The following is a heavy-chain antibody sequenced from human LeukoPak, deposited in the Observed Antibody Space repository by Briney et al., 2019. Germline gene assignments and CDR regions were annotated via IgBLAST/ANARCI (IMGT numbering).Heavy chain of an antibody. CDR3: ARVPEAGYYFDY. CDR2: ISYDGSNK. CDR1: GFTFSSYA. J-gene: IGHJ4*02. Sequence: GGSLRLSCAASGFTFSSYAMHWVRQAPGKGLEWVAVISYDGSNKYYADSVKGRFTISRDNSKNTLYLQMNSLRAEDTAVYYCARVPEAGYYFDYWGQGTLVTVSS. D-gene: IGHD6-19*01. V-gene: IGHV3-30-3*01.